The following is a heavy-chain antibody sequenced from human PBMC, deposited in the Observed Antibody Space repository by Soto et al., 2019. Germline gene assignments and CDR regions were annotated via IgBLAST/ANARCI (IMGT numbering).Heavy chain of an antibody. CDR2: IFAVFGSP. D-gene: IGHD1-26*01. CDR3: ATNGSSVVFDS. J-gene: IGHJ4*02. V-gene: IGHV1-69*01. Sequence: QVQLVQYGTAMRKPGSSVKVSCKASGDTFDIYTFNWVRQAPGQGLEWVGGIFAVFGSPHYAEKFHDRLTITADDSTTTADMELSNMISEDTAVYYWATNGSSVVFDSWGQGTLVTGSS. CDR1: GDTFDIYT.